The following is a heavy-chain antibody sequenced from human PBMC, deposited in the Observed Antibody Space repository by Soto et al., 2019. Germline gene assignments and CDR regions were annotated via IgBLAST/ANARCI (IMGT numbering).Heavy chain of an antibody. Sequence: PGGSLRLSCVASGFTFSEYAMHWVRQAPGKGLEWVSGISYNSGSIGYAASVKGRCSVYRDHDKKSLYLQMDNLRPEDTAFYYCTNGAPYHSGADYWGHGTLVNVSS. J-gene: IGHJ4*01. CDR1: GFTFSEYA. CDR2: ISYNSGSI. CDR3: TNGAPYHSGADY. V-gene: IGHV3-9*01. D-gene: IGHD2-15*01.